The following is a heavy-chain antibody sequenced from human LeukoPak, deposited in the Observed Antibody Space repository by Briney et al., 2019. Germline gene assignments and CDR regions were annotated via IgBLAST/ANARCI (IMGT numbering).Heavy chain of an antibody. CDR2: IKSKTDGGTT. D-gene: IGHD3-3*01. V-gene: IGHV3-15*01. Sequence: PGGSLRLSCAASGFAFSNAWMSWVRQAPGKGLEWVARIKSKTDGGTTDYSAPVKGRFTISRDDSKTTLYLQMNSLKTEDTAVYYCTAELYDFWSGYNAFDIWGQGTMVTVSS. CDR3: TAELYDFWSGYNAFDI. J-gene: IGHJ3*02. CDR1: GFAFSNAW.